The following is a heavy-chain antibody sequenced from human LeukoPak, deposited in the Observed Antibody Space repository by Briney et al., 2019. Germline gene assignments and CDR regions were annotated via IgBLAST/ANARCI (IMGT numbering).Heavy chain of an antibody. Sequence: GGSLRLSCAASGFTFSSYAMSWVRQAPGKGLEWVAVIWYDGSNKYYTDSVKGRFTISRDNSKNTLYLQMNSLRAEDTAVYYCARDKRPATIIPYDWFDPWGQGTLVTVSS. CDR1: GFTFSSYA. D-gene: IGHD5-12*01. CDR3: ARDKRPATIIPYDWFDP. V-gene: IGHV3-33*08. CDR2: IWYDGSNK. J-gene: IGHJ5*02.